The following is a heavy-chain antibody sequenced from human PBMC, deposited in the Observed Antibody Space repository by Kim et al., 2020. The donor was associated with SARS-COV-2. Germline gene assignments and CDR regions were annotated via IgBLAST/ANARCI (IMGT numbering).Heavy chain of an antibody. CDR2: INAGNGNT. CDR3: ARDCGDITMVRGGANWFDP. CDR1: GYTFTSYA. J-gene: IGHJ5*02. Sequence: ASVKVSCKASGYTFTSYAMHWVRQAPGQRLEWMGWINAGNGNTKYSQKFQGRVTITRDTSASTAYMELSSLRSEDTAVYYCARDCGDITMVRGGANWFDPWGQGTLVTVSS. D-gene: IGHD3-10*01. V-gene: IGHV1-3*01.